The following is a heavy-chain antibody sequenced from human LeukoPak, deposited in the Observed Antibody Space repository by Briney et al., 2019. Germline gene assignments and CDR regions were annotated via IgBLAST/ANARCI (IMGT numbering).Heavy chain of an antibody. CDR2: IYPGDSDT. V-gene: IGHV5-51*01. Sequence: GESLKISCKGSGYSFTSYWIGWVRQMPGKGLEWMGVIYPGDSDTRYSPSFQGQVTISADKSISTAYLQWSSLKASDTAMYYCARHSALYYYDSSGYPAYGMDVWGQGTTVTVSS. J-gene: IGHJ6*02. CDR1: GYSFTSYW. CDR3: ARHSALYYYDSSGYPAYGMDV. D-gene: IGHD3-22*01.